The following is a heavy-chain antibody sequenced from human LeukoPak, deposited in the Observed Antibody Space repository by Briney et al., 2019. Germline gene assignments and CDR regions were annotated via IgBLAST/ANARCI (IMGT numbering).Heavy chain of an antibody. D-gene: IGHD3-10*01. CDR1: GGSISSGGYS. CDR3: ARTGLNAFDI. J-gene: IGHJ3*02. CDR2: IYHSGST. V-gene: IGHV4-30-2*01. Sequence: SETLSLTYTVSGGSISSGGYSWRWPRQPPGKALEWIGYIYHSGSTYYNPSLKSRVTISVDRSKNQFSLKLSSVTAADTAVYYCARTGLNAFDIWGQGTMVTVSS.